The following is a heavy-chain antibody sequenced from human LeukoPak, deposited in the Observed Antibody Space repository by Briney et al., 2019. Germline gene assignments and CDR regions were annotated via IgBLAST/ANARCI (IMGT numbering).Heavy chain of an antibody. D-gene: IGHD6-13*01. CDR3: ARRRQPNDY. J-gene: IGHJ4*02. CDR1: GGSFSGYY. Sequence: SETLSLTCAFYGGSFSGYYWSWIRQPPGKGLEWIGYIYYSGSTNYNPSLKSRVTISVDTSKNQFSLKLSSVTAADTAVYYCARRRQPNDYWGQGTLVTVSS. V-gene: IGHV4-59*12. CDR2: IYYSGST.